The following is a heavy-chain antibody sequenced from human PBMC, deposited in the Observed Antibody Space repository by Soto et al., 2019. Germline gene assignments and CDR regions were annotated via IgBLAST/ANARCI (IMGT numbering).Heavy chain of an antibody. Sequence: QVQLVQSGAEVKKSGALVKVSCKASGYTFTSYGISWVRQAPGQGLEWMGWISAYNGNTNYAQKLQGRVTMTTDTSTSTAYMELRSLRSDDTAVYYCARASYYYDSSGYYYFDYWGQGTLVTVSS. CDR3: ARASYYYDSSGYYYFDY. J-gene: IGHJ4*02. CDR2: ISAYNGNT. CDR1: GYTFTSYG. D-gene: IGHD3-22*01. V-gene: IGHV1-18*01.